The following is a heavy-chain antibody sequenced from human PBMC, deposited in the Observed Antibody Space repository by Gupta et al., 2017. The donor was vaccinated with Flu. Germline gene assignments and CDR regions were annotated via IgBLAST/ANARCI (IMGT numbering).Heavy chain of an antibody. CDR1: GFTFSPSP. CDR3: AKGVAYGADVTSEDGLQF. CDR2: MSNDETET. V-gene: IGHV3-30*18. D-gene: IGHD4-17*01. J-gene: IGHJ4*02. Sequence: QVQLVASGGGVVQPGTSLRLSCAASGFTFSPSPMHWVRQAPGRGLEWVEVMSNDETETHYADSVMGRFTISRDNSKNTLYLQMNSLTRADTAVYYWAKGVAYGADVTSEDGLQFWCQGTLVTVS.